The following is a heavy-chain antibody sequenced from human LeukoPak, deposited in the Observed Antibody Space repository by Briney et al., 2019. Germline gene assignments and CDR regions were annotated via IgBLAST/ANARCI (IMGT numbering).Heavy chain of an antibody. V-gene: IGHV1-18*01. J-gene: IGHJ4*02. Sequence: ASVQVSCKTSGYTFSSHSMNWVRQAPGQGPEWLGWISPYNGNTKYAQKIQGRATMTTDIPTSTAYLELRSLRAEDTAVYYCAKDRSGSGSYYPDYWGQGTLVTVSS. CDR3: AKDRSGSGSYYPDY. D-gene: IGHD3-10*01. CDR1: GYTFSSHS. CDR2: ISPYNGNT.